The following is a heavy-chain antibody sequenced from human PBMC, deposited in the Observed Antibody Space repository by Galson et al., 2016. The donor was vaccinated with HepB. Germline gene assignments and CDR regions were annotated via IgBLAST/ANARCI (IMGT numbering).Heavy chain of an antibody. CDR1: GYTFVTYG. Sequence: SVKVSCKASGYTFVTYGISWVRQAPGQGLEWMGWISAYNGNTKYAQKFQGRVSMTTDTPTNLVYMELMSLRSDDTAVSDCARDRWGADPIDYSGQGTLVTVSS. J-gene: IGHJ4*02. CDR3: ARDRWGADPIDY. CDR2: ISAYNGNT. V-gene: IGHV1-18*01. D-gene: IGHD4/OR15-4a*01.